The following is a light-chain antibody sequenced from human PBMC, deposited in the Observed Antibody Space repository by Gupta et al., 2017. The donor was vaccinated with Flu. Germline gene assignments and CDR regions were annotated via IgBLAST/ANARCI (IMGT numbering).Light chain of an antibody. J-gene: IGLJ1*01. CDR3: SSYTSSSTYV. CDR1: SDVGTYNR. CDR2: EVS. Sequence: SDVGTYNRVSWYQQPPGTAPKLMIYEVSNRPSGVPDRFSGSKSGNTASLTISGLQGEDEADYYCSSYTSSSTYVFGTGTKVTVL. V-gene: IGLV2-18*02.